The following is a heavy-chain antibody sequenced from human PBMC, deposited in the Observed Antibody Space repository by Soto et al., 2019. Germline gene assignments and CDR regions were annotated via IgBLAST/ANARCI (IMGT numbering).Heavy chain of an antibody. CDR2: IYYSGST. Sequence: QVQLQESGPGLVKPSQTLSLTCTVSGGSISSGGYYWSWIRQHPGKGLEWIGYIYYSGSTYYNPSLKSLVTISXXTXKXXFSLKLSSVTAADTAVYYCARGGDSSGYYHPYFDYWGQGTLVTVSS. D-gene: IGHD3-22*01. CDR1: GGSISSGGYY. CDR3: ARGGDSSGYYHPYFDY. J-gene: IGHJ4*02. V-gene: IGHV4-31*01.